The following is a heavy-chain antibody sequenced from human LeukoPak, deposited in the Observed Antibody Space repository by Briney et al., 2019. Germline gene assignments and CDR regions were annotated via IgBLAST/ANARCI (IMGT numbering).Heavy chain of an antibody. CDR1: GGSVSSGSYY. CDR2: IYYSGSI. CDR3: ARGVTMIVVVIHDWYFDL. D-gene: IGHD3-22*01. Sequence: PSETLSLTCSVSGGSVSSGSYYWSWIRQPPGKGLEWIGYIYYSGSINYNPSLKSRVTISVDTSKNQFSLKLTSVTAADTAVYYCARGVTMIVVVIHDWYFDLWGRGTLVTVSS. V-gene: IGHV4-61*01. J-gene: IGHJ2*01.